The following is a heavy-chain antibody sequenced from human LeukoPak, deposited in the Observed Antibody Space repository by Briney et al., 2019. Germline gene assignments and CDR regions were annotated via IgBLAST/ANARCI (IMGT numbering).Heavy chain of an antibody. D-gene: IGHD2-15*01. J-gene: IGHJ4*02. CDR1: GFTFSSCA. V-gene: IGHV3-30-3*01. CDR3: AKGHPSVQWSADY. CDR2: ISYDGSNK. Sequence: PGGSLRLSCAASGFTFSSCAMHWVRQAPGKGLERVAVISYDGSNKYYADSVKGRFTISRDNSKNTLYLQMNSLRAEDTALYYCAKGHPSVQWSADYWGQGTLVTVSS.